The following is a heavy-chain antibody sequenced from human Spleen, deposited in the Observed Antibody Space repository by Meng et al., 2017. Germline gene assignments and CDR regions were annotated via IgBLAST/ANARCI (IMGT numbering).Heavy chain of an antibody. CDR1: GGIFSNYV. CDR2: INPNSGVT. J-gene: IGHJ6*02. CDR3: ARFAYGMDD. V-gene: IGHV1-2*02. Sequence: ASVKVSCKALGGIFSNYVIVWVRQAPGQGLEWMGWINPNSGVTDSAQQFQGQVTMTRDTSIITVHMELRTLRSDDTAVYYCARFAYGMDDWGQGTMVTVSS.